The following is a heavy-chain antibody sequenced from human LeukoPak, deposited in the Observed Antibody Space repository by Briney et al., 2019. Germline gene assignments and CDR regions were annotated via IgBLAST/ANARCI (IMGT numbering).Heavy chain of an antibody. V-gene: IGHV1-18*01. Sequence: ASVKVSCKASGYTFTRYGISWVRQAPGQGLEWMGWISGYNGNTKYVQKLQGRVTMATDTSTSTAYMELRSLRSDDTAVYYCARDFNRRIDYWGQGTLVTVSS. CDR2: ISGYNGNT. CDR3: ARDFNRRIDY. J-gene: IGHJ4*02. CDR1: GYTFTRYG. D-gene: IGHD1-14*01.